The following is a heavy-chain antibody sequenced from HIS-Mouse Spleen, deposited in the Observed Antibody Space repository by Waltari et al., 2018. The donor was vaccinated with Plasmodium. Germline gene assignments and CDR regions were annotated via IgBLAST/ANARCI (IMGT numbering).Heavy chain of an antibody. J-gene: IGHJ4*02. CDR2: TNPKSGGT. V-gene: IGHV1-2*06. CDR1: GYTFTGYY. Sequence: QVQLVQSGAEVKKPGASVKVSCKASGYTFTGYYMHWVRQATGQGLEWMERTNPKSGGTNDAQKVQGRGTMTRDTSISTAYRELSRLRSDDTAVYYCARDLAAAGHFDYWGQGTLVTVSS. D-gene: IGHD6-13*01. CDR3: ARDLAAAGHFDY.